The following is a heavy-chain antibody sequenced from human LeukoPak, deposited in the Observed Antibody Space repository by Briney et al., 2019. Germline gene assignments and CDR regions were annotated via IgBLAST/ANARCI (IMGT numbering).Heavy chain of an antibody. CDR3: AREGMAVGFARFPIFNY. CDR1: GGSISSYY. Sequence: SETLSLTCTVSGGSISSYYWSWIRQPPGRGLQWIGDIYYSGSTNYNPSLKSRVTISVDTSKNQFSLRLTSVTAADTAVYYCAREGMAVGFARFPIFNYWGQGTLVTVSS. V-gene: IGHV4-59*01. CDR2: IYYSGST. D-gene: IGHD6-19*01. J-gene: IGHJ4*02.